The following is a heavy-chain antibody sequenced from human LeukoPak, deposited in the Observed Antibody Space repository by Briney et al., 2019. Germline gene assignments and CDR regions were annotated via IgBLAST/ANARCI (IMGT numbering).Heavy chain of an antibody. D-gene: IGHD5-18*01. CDR2: IYYSGST. V-gene: IGHV4-59*12. CDR3: ARVGVESGGYSYGSVGVGHYGMDV. CDR1: GGSISSYY. J-gene: IGHJ6*02. Sequence: PSETLSLTCTVSGGSISSYYWSWIRQPPGKGLEWIGYIYYSGSTNYNPSLKSRVTISVDTSKNQFSLKLSSVTAADTAVYYCARVGVESGGYSYGSVGVGHYGMDVWGQGTTVTVSS.